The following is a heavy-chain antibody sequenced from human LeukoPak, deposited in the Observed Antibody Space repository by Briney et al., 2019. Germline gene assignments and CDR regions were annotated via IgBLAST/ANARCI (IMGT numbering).Heavy chain of an antibody. V-gene: IGHV4-34*01. CDR1: GGSFSGYY. Sequence: SETLSLTCAVYGGSFSGYYWSWIRQPPGKGLEWIGEINHSGSTNYNPSLKSRVTISVDTSKNQFSLKLSSVTAADTAVYYCARHRRVRGPCYSPPAFDYWGQGTLVTVSS. CDR2: INHSGST. D-gene: IGHD2-15*01. J-gene: IGHJ4*02. CDR3: ARHRRVRGPCYSPPAFDY.